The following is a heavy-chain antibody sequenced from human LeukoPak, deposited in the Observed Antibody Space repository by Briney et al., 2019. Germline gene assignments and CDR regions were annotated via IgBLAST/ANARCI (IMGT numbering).Heavy chain of an antibody. Sequence: GGPLRLSCAACGFTFSSYVMSWLRQAPGKGLECVSVVSGGGDSTYYAASVKGRFTISRDNSKNTLYLQMNSLRAEDTAIYYCAKDYTRGVGATDYWGHGTLVTVSS. V-gene: IGHV3-23*01. D-gene: IGHD1-26*01. J-gene: IGHJ4*01. CDR2: VSGGGDST. CDR3: AKDYTRGVGATDY. CDR1: GFTFSSYV.